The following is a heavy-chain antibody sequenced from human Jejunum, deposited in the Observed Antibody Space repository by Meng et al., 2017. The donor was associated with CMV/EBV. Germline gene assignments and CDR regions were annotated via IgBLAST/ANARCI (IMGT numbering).Heavy chain of an antibody. D-gene: IGHD3-22*01. CDR1: SDSD. V-gene: IGHV1-8*01. CDR2: MNANTGNT. CDR3: ARREEYYYDSTGVFHFDY. Sequence: SDSDINWVRKATGQGLEWMGWMNANTGNTGYAQKFQGRVTMTRNIAITTAYMKLSSVTAADTAVYYCARREEYYYDSTGVFHFDYWGQGTLVTVSS. J-gene: IGHJ4*02.